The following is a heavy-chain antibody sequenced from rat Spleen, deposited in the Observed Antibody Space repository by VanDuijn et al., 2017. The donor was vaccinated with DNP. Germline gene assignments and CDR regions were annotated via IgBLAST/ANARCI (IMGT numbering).Heavy chain of an antibody. CDR1: GFNFNDYW. V-gene: IGHV4-2*01. D-gene: IGHD1-11*01. CDR2: INKDSSTI. Sequence: EVKLVESGGGLVQPGRSLKLSCSASGFNFNDYWLGWVRQCPGKGLERIGEINKDSSTIVYTPSLKDKFTNSRDNAQNTLYLQMTKLGSEDTALYYCAKGPDYGGYSDYFDNWGQGVMVTVSS. J-gene: IGHJ2*01. CDR3: AKGPDYGGYSDYFDN.